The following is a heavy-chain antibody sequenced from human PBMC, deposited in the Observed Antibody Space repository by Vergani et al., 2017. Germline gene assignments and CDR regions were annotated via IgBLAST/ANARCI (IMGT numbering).Heavy chain of an antibody. CDR2: INPNSGGT. D-gene: IGHD5-18*01. V-gene: IGHV1-2*02. J-gene: IGHJ4*02. CDR1: GYTFTGYY. Sequence: QVQLVQSGAEVKKPGASVKVSCKASGYTFTGYYMHWVRQAPGQGLEWMGWINPNSGGTNYAQKFQGRVNMTRDTSVSTAYMELSSLRSDDTAVYYCARSLGYSYGFDYWGQGTLVTVSS. CDR3: ARSLGYSYGFDY.